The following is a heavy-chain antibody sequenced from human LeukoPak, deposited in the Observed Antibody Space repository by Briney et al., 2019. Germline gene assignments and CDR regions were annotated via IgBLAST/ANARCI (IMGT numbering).Heavy chain of an antibody. V-gene: IGHV4-61*02. J-gene: IGHJ4*02. CDR3: ARVVNIAARPEVDYFDY. Sequence: SETLSLTCTASGGSISSSSYYWGWIRQPAGKGLEWIGRIYTSGSTNYNPSLKSRVTISVDTSKNQFSLKLGSVTAADTAVYYCARVVNIAARPEVDYFDYWGQGTLVTVSS. CDR2: IYTSGST. CDR1: GGSISSSSYY. D-gene: IGHD6-6*01.